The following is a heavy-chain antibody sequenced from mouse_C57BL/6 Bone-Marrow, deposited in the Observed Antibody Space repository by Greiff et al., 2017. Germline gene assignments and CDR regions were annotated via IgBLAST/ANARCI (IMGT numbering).Heavy chain of an antibody. V-gene: IGHV1-26*01. CDR1: GYTFTDYY. CDR2: INPNNGGT. D-gene: IGHD1-1*01. CDR3: ARADYGSIPFAY. Sequence: EVQLQQSGPELVKPGASVKISCKASGYTFTDYYMNWVKQSHGKSLEWIGDINPNNGGTSYNQKFKGKATLTVDKSSSTAYMELRSLTSEASAVYYCARADYGSIPFAYWGQGTLVTVSA. J-gene: IGHJ3*01.